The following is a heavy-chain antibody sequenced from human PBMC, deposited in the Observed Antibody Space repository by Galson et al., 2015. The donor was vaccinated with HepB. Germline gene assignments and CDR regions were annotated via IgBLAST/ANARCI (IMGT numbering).Heavy chain of an antibody. D-gene: IGHD2-2*01. CDR2: ISYDGSNK. Sequence: SLRLSCAASGFTSSSYAMHWVRQAPGKGLEWVAVISYDGSNKYYADSVKGRFTISRDNSKNTLYLQMNSLRAEDTAVYYCARDGGEFVVVPAAICDYWGQGTLVTVSS. CDR1: GFTSSSYA. J-gene: IGHJ4*02. V-gene: IGHV3-30-3*01. CDR3: ARDGGEFVVVPAAICDY.